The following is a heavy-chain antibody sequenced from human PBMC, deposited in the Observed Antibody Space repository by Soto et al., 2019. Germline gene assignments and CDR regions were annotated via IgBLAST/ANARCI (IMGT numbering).Heavy chain of an antibody. D-gene: IGHD3-3*01. CDR3: ARDQNPIFGVVIGAAFDI. CDR1: GGTFSSYA. V-gene: IGHV1-69*06. J-gene: IGHJ3*02. Sequence: SVKVSCKXSGGTFSSYAISWVRQAPGQGLEWMGGIIPIFGTANYAQKFQGRVTITADKSTSTAYMELSSLRSEDTAVYYWARDQNPIFGVVIGAAFDIWGQGTMVTVSS. CDR2: IIPIFGTA.